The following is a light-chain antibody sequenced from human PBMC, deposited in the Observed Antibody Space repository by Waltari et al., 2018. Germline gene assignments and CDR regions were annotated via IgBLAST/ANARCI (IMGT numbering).Light chain of an antibody. CDR3: QVSDSSSDLVV. Sequence: SYVLTQPHSVSVAPGETTRITCWGTSIGGKAVHWYQQKPGQAPVLVIYYDRDRPSGIPERFSGSNYGNTATLTISRVEAGDEADYYCQVSDSSSDLVVFGGGTKLTVL. CDR1: SIGGKA. CDR2: YDR. J-gene: IGLJ2*01. V-gene: IGLV3-21*04.